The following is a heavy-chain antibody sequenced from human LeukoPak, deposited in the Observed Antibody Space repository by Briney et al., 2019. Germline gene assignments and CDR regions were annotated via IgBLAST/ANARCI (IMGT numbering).Heavy chain of an antibody. CDR3: ARANSGYDLDY. V-gene: IGHV4-59*01. Sequence: SETLSLTCTVSGGSISSYYWSWIRQPPGKGPEWIGYIYYSGSTNYNPSLKSRVTISVDTSKNQFSLKLSSVTAADTAVYYCARANSGYDLDYWGQGTLVTVSS. D-gene: IGHD5-12*01. CDR2: IYYSGST. CDR1: GGSISSYY. J-gene: IGHJ4*02.